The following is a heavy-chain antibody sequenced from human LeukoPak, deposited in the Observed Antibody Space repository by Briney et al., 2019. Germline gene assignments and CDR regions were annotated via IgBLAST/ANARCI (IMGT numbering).Heavy chain of an antibody. Sequence: PGGSLRLSCAASGLSVSTNYMTWVRQAPGKGPEWVSIIYSGRSTSYSDSVKGRFTISRDISKNKVYLQMNSLRVEDTAVYYCARVTRDDLAAGLFDYWGQGTLVTVSS. J-gene: IGHJ4*02. CDR1: GLSVSTNY. CDR2: IYSGRST. D-gene: IGHD6-13*01. V-gene: IGHV3-53*01. CDR3: ARVTRDDLAAGLFDY.